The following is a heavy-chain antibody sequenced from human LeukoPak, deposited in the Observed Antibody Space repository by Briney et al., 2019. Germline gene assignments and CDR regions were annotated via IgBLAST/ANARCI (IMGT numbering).Heavy chain of an antibody. J-gene: IGHJ4*02. V-gene: IGHV3-74*01. D-gene: IGHD3-16*01. CDR3: ARDRSKGG. Sequence: GGSLRLSCAASGFTFSKYWMPWVRQAPGKGLVWVSRIYIDGTGIVYAGSVKGRFIISRDNAKNTLYLQMNSLRVEDTAVYYCARDRSKGGWGQGTLVTVSS. CDR2: IYIDGTGI. CDR1: GFTFSKYW.